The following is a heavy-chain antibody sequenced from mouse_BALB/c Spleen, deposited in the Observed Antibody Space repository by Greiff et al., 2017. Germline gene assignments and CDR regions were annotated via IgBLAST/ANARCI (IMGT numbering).Heavy chain of an antibody. CDR1: GYTFTSYV. CDR2: INPYNDGT. CDR3: ARRGDYGSSFFDY. D-gene: IGHD1-1*01. Sequence: VQLQQSGPELVKPGASVKMSCKASGYTFTSYVMHWVKQKPGQGLEWIGYINPYNDGTKYNEKCKGKATLTSDKSSSTAYMELSSLTSEDSAVYYCARRGDYGSSFFDYWGQGTTLTVSS. V-gene: IGHV1-14*01. J-gene: IGHJ2*01.